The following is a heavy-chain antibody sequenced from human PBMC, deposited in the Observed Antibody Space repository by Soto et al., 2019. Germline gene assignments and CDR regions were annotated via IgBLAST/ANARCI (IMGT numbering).Heavy chain of an antibody. CDR3: ARNVRNYVSGSSFCYYYVMDV. CDR2: IIPIFGTA. D-gene: IGHD3-10*01. J-gene: IGHJ6*02. Sequence: QVQLVQSGAEVKKPGSSVKVSCKASGGTFSSYAISWVRQAPGQGLEWLGGIIPIFGTANYAQKFQGRVPITADESTSTAYMELSSLRSEDTAVYYCARNVRNYVSGSSFCYYYVMDVWGQGTTVTVSS. V-gene: IGHV1-69*01. CDR1: GGTFSSYA.